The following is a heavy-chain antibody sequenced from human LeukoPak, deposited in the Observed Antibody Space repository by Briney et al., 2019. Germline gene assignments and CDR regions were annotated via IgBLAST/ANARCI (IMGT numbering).Heavy chain of an antibody. J-gene: IGHJ4*02. CDR2: IYYSGST. V-gene: IGHV4-30-4*01. Sequence: PSETLSLTCTVSGGSISSGDYYWSWIRQPPGKGLEWIGYIYYSGSTYYNPSLKSRVTISVDTSKNQFSLKLSSVTAADTAVYYCARAGYSSGWYPFWGQGTLVTVSS. CDR1: GGSISSGDYY. CDR3: ARAGYSSGWYPF. D-gene: IGHD6-19*01.